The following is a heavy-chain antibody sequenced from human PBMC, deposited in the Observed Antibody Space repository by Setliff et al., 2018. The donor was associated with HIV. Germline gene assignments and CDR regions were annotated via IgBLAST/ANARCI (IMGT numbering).Heavy chain of an antibody. V-gene: IGHV4-61*02. CDR3: GKDSSDWSDG. Sequence: SETLSLTCSVSGYSISRGGYYWSWIRQPAGKGLEWIGRIDTPAITNYNPSLKRRVTISFDTSKEQFSLRLTSVTAADTASYYCGKDSSDWSDGWGQGTLVTVSS. CDR1: GYSISRGGYY. J-gene: IGHJ5*02. D-gene: IGHD3-22*01. CDR2: IDTPAIT.